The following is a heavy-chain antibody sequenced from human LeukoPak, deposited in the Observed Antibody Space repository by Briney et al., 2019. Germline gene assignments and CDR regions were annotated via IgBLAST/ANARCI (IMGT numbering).Heavy chain of an antibody. CDR2: IYHSGST. CDR3: ARDLYGDYEGYFDY. V-gene: IGHV4-4*02. CDR1: GGSISSSNW. D-gene: IGHD4-17*01. J-gene: IGHJ4*02. Sequence: PSGTLSLTCAVSGGSISSSNWWSWVRQPPGKGLEWIGEIYHSGSTNYNPSLKSRVTISVDKSKNQFSLKLSSVTAADTAVYYCARDLYGDYEGYFDYWGQGTLVTVSS.